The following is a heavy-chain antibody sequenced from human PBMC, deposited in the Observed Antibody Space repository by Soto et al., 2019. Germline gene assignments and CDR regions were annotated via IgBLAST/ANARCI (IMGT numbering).Heavy chain of an antibody. CDR2: IYPGESDT. Sequence: LKISCKLCGYSFTSSWISCVLAVPGEGLDWMGIIYPGESDTRYSPSFQGQVTISDDKSISTAYLQWSSLKASDTAMYYCARQSRNNYDFWSGYYMDAWGKGTTGTVSS. J-gene: IGHJ6*03. D-gene: IGHD3-3*01. CDR1: GYSFTSSW. CDR3: ARQSRNNYDFWSGYYMDA. V-gene: IGHV5-51*01.